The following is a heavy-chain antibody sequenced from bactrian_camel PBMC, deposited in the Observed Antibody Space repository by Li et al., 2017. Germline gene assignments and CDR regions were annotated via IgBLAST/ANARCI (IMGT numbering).Heavy chain of an antibody. J-gene: IGHJ4*01. CDR1: DDTGRDYC. Sequence: QVQLVESGGGLVQAGGSLRLSCTASDDTGRDYCMAWFRQAEGKEREAVATINWDGTTRYADSVKDRFTISADNAQNILYLQMNDLKPEDNAIYTCAAAPWSIAPHRRLLSDDYSFWGQGTQVTVS. CDR3: AAAPWSIAPHRRLLSDDYSF. CDR2: INWDGTT. D-gene: IGHD1*01. V-gene: IGHV3S53*01.